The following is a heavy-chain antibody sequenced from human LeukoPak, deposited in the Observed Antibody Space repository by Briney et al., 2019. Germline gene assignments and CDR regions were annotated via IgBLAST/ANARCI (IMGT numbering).Heavy chain of an antibody. CDR3: AREYESGSYYDY. J-gene: IGHJ4*02. D-gene: IGHD1-26*01. V-gene: IGHV3-21*01. CDR2: IISSSSYI. CDR1: GFTFSSYS. Sequence: TGGSLRLSCAASGFTFSSYSMNWVRQAPGEGLEGVSSIISSSSYIYYADSGKGRFTTSRDNAKNSLYLQMNSLRAEDTAVYYCAREYESGSYYDYWGQGTLVTVSS.